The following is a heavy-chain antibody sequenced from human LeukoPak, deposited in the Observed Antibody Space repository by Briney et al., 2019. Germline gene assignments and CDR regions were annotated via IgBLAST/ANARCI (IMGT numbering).Heavy chain of an antibody. Sequence: SETLSLTCTVSGGSISSYYWSWIRQPAGKGLEWIGRIYTSGSTNYNPSLKSRVTMSVDTSKNQFSLKLSSVTAADTAVYYCARVRGYSGYAYPDYYFDYWGQGTLVTVSS. D-gene: IGHD5-12*01. CDR1: GGSISSYY. V-gene: IGHV4-4*07. CDR2: IYTSGST. J-gene: IGHJ4*02. CDR3: ARVRGYSGYAYPDYYFDY.